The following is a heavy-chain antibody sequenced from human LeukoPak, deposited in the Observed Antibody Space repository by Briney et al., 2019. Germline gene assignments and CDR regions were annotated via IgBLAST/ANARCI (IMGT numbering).Heavy chain of an antibody. V-gene: IGHV3-7*05. D-gene: IGHD5-18*01. CDR2: IKHDGSET. CDR3: AKDRWDTAMVFDY. Sequence: PGGSLRLSCAASGFTFSSIWMSWVRQAPGEGLEWVANIKHDGSETNYVDSVKGRFSISRDNAKNSLHLQMNSLRVEDTAVYFCAKDRWDTAMVFDYWGQGTLVTVSS. CDR1: GFTFSSIW. J-gene: IGHJ4*02.